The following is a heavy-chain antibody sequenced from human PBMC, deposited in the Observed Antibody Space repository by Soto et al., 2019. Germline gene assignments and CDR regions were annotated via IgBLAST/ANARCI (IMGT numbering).Heavy chain of an antibody. CDR3: ARSSVGGWYPKNWFDP. J-gene: IGHJ5*02. V-gene: IGHV3-30-3*01. CDR1: GFTFSSYA. D-gene: IGHD6-19*01. CDR2: ISYDGSNK. Sequence: QVQLVESGGGVVQPGRSLRLSCAASGFTFSSYAMHWVRQAPGKGLEWVAVISYDGSNKDYADSVKGRFTISRDNSKNTLYLQMNSLRAEDTAVYYCARSSVGGWYPKNWFDPWGQGTLVTVSS.